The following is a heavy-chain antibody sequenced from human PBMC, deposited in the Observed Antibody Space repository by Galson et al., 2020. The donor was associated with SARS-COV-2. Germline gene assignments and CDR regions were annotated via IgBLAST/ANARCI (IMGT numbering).Heavy chain of an antibody. V-gene: IGHV4-30-4*01. Sequence: SETLSLTCTVSGGSAYSPSYYWSWLRQPPGRGLEWNGYIYYGGTTYYTPSLKKRLSFSLDTSNNQLSLRLTSVTAADTAVYYCARARKDLRFYDWSLLAPNWIDSWGQGTLVTVSS. D-gene: IGHD3-9*01. CDR1: GGSAYSPSYY. J-gene: IGHJ5*01. CDR3: ARARKDLRFYDWSLLAPNWIDS. CDR2: IYYGGTT.